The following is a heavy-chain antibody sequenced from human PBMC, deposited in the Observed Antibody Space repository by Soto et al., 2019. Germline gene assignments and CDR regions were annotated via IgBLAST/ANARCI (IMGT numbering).Heavy chain of an antibody. CDR2: IGGYKGNT. Sequence: VQLVQSGAEVREPGASVKVSCKASGYTFTNYGVSWVRQAPGQGLEWMGWIGGYKGNTNYAQKLQGRVTLTTDTSKSTAYMERRSLRSDDTAVYYCAPHTLDTGMPSGYWGQGTLVTVSS. J-gene: IGHJ4*02. CDR3: APHTLDTGMPSGY. CDR1: GYTFTNYG. D-gene: IGHD5-18*01. V-gene: IGHV1-18*01.